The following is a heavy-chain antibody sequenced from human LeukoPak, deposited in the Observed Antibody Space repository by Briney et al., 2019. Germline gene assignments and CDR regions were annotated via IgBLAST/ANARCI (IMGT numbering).Heavy chain of an antibody. CDR3: ARLRLVRYCSSISWYSFREGFYYGMDV. D-gene: IGHD2-2*01. J-gene: IGHJ6*02. V-gene: IGHV4-59*08. CDR2: IYYSGST. CDR1: GGSISSYY. Sequence: SETLSLTCTVSGGSISSYYWSWIRQPPGKGLEWIGDIYYSGSTNYNPSLKSRVTISVDTSKNQFSLKLSSVTAADTAVYYCARLRLVRYCSSISWYSFREGFYYGMDVWGQGTTVTVSS.